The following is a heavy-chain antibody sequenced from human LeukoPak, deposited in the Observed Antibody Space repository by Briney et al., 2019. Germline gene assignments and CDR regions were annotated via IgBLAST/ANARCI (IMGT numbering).Heavy chain of an antibody. Sequence: SETLSLTCTVSGGSISSYYWSWIRQPPGKGLEWIGYIYYSGSTNYNPSLKSRVTISVDTSKNQFSLKLSSVTAADTAVYYCARVPTMVRGVTFGYWGQGTLVTVSS. D-gene: IGHD3-10*01. CDR3: ARVPTMVRGVTFGY. V-gene: IGHV4-59*01. CDR1: GGSISSYY. J-gene: IGHJ4*02. CDR2: IYYSGST.